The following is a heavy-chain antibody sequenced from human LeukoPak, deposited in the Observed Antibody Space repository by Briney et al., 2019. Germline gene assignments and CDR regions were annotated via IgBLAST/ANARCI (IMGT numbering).Heavy chain of an antibody. CDR3: AKALS. CDR1: GLTFSSYA. D-gene: IGHD5/OR15-5a*01. J-gene: IGHJ4*02. CDR2: VTGSGADT. Sequence: GGSLRLSCAASGLTFSSYAMTWVRQAPGMGLEWVSGVTGSGADTYYADSVKGRFTVSRDNSKNTLYLQMNSLRVEDTAVYYCAKALSWGQGTLVTVSS. V-gene: IGHV3-23*01.